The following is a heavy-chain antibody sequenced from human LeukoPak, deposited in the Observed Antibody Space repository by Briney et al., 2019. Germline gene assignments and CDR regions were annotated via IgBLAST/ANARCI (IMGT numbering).Heavy chain of an antibody. CDR1: GFIVSSYY. V-gene: IGHV3-66*01. CDR2: IYSGGST. J-gene: IGHJ3*02. CDR3: ARDANYYYNSGDYYHDAFDI. Sequence: GGSLRLSCAASGFIVSSYYMNWVRQAPGKGLEWVSVIYSGGSTYYADSVKGRFTISRDNSKNTLYLQMNSLRAEDTAVYYCARDANYYYNSGDYYHDAFDIWGQGTMVTVSS. D-gene: IGHD3-22*01.